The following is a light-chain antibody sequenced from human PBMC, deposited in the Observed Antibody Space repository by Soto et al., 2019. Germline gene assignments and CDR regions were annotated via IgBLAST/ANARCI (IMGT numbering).Light chain of an antibody. V-gene: IGLV1-40*01. CDR2: GNS. J-gene: IGLJ2*01. Sequence: QSVLTQPPSVSGAPGQRVTISCTGSSTNIGAGYDVHWYQQLPGTDPKLLIYGNSNRPSGVPDRFSGSKSGTSASLAITGLQAEDEADYYCQSYDSSLSVVFGGGTKVTVL. CDR1: STNIGAGYD. CDR3: QSYDSSLSVV.